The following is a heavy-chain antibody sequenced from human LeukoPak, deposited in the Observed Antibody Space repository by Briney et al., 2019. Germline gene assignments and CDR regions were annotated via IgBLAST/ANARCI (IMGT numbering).Heavy chain of an antibody. V-gene: IGHV3-23*01. D-gene: IGHD6-6*01. CDR3: AKLNERYSSSSGFDY. Sequence: PGGSLRLSCAASGFTFSSYAMNWVRQAPGKGLEWVSTISGSGSSTDYADSVKGRVTISRDNSKNTLYLQMNSLTAEDTAIYYCAKLNERYSSSSGFDYWGQGTLVTVSS. J-gene: IGHJ4*02. CDR2: ISGSGSST. CDR1: GFTFSSYA.